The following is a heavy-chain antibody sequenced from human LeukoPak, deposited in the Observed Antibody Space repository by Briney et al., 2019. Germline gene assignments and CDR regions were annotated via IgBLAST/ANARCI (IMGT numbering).Heavy chain of an antibody. J-gene: IGHJ4*02. CDR2: INHSGST. CDR3: ARTPIVGATNFDY. D-gene: IGHD1-26*01. Sequence: SETLSLTCTVSGASISDYYWSWIRQPPGKGLEWIGEINHSGSTNYNPSLKSRVTISVDTSKNQFSLKLSSVTAADTAVYYCARTPIVGATNFDYWGQGTLVTVSS. CDR1: GASISDYY. V-gene: IGHV4-34*01.